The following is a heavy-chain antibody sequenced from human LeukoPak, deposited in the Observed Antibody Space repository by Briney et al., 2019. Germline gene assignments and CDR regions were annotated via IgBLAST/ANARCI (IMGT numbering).Heavy chain of an antibody. V-gene: IGHV3-74*01. D-gene: IGHD3-22*01. CDR3: ARAPSEIGGYYPEYFRH. CDR2: IKSDGST. Sequence: PGGSLRLSCAASGFLFSDYWMHWVRQAPGKGLVWVSRIKSDGSTNYADSVKGRFTISRDNAKNTVSLQMNSLRPEDTGVYYCARAPSEIGGYYPEYFRHWGQGTLVTVSS. CDR1: GFLFSDYW. J-gene: IGHJ1*01.